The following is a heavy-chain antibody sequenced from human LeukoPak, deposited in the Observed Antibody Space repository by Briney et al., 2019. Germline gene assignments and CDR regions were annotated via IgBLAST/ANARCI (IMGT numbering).Heavy chain of an antibody. Sequence: KASETLSLTCTVSGDSISDYYWSWVRQPPGRGLEWIGYIYYSENTNYNPSLKSRVTISVDRSKNQFSLKLSSVTAADTAVYYCARYITSSQFSFDSWGLGTLVTVSS. CDR3: ARYITSSQFSFDS. CDR1: GDSISDYY. D-gene: IGHD6-6*01. CDR2: IYYSENT. J-gene: IGHJ4*02. V-gene: IGHV4-59*01.